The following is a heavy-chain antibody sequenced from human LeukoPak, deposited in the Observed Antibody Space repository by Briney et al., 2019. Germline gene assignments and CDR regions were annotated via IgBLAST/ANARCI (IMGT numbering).Heavy chain of an antibody. D-gene: IGHD3-16*01. Sequence: SETLSLTCIVSNYSISSGYFWGWIRQPPGKGLEWIGSIYHSGSTYYNPSLKSRVTISVDTSKNQFSLKLSSVTAADTAVYYCARETSQKGAHYMDVWGKGTTVTISS. CDR2: IYHSGST. V-gene: IGHV4-38-2*02. J-gene: IGHJ6*03. CDR1: NYSISSGYF. CDR3: ARETSQKGAHYMDV.